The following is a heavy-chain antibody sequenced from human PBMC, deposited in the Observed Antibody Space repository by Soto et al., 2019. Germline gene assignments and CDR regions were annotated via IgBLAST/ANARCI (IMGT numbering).Heavy chain of an antibody. Sequence: SETLSLTCAVYGGSFSGYYWSWSRQPPGKGLEWIGEINHSGSTNYNPSLKSRVTISVDTSKNQFSLKLSSVTAADTAVYYCARTRRIAAAGTRYSYYYYGMDVWGQGTTVTVSS. V-gene: IGHV4-34*01. CDR3: ARTRRIAAAGTRYSYYYYGMDV. J-gene: IGHJ6*02. D-gene: IGHD6-13*01. CDR2: INHSGST. CDR1: GGSFSGYY.